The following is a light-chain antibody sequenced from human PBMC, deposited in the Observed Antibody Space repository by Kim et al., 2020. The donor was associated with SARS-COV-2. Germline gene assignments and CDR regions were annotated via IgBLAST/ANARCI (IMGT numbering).Light chain of an antibody. CDR3: QQYGSSPPRT. CDR1: QSVSSSY. J-gene: IGKJ1*01. Sequence: EIVLTQSPGTLSLSPGERATLSCRASQSVSSSYLAWYQQKPGQAPRLLIYGASSRATDIPDRFSGSGSGTDFTLTISRLEPEDFAVYYCQQYGSSPPRTFGQGTKLEI. V-gene: IGKV3-20*01. CDR2: GAS.